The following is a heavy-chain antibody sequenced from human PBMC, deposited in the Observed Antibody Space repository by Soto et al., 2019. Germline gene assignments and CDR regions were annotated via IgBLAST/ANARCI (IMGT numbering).Heavy chain of an antibody. D-gene: IGHD3-22*01. V-gene: IGHV4-38-2*01. CDR3: ARAPRYYYDSSGYPRGRWFDP. Sequence: PSETLSLTCAVSGYSISSGYYWGWIRQPPGKGLEWIGSIYHSGSTYYNPSLKSRVTISVDTSKNQFSLKPSSVTAADTAVYYCARAPRYYYDSSGYPRGRWFDPWGQGTLVTVSS. CDR2: IYHSGST. CDR1: GYSISSGYY. J-gene: IGHJ5*02.